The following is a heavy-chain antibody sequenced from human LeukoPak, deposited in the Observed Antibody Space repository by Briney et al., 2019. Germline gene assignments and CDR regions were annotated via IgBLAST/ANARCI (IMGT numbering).Heavy chain of an antibody. V-gene: IGHV4-59*01. CDR2: ICYSGST. J-gene: IGHJ1*01. CDR3: ARVGTPAAGGPATHHPESFQH. CDR1: GGSISSYY. Sequence: PSETLSLTCTVSGGSISSYYWSWIRQPPGKGLEWIGYICYSGSTNYNPSLKSRVTISVDTSKNQFSLKLSSVTAADTAVYYCARVGTPAAGGPATHHPESFQHWGQGTLVIVSS. D-gene: IGHD6-13*01.